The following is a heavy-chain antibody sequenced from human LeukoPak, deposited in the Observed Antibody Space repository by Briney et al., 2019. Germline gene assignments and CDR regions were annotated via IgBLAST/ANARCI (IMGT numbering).Heavy chain of an antibody. Sequence: SETLSLTCTVSGGSIRSSYYYWGWIRQPPGKGLEWIGSIYDSGSTYYNPSLKSRVTISVDTSKNQFSLKLTAVTAADTAVYYCARETPGAGHFDYWGQGSLVTVSS. CDR2: IYDSGST. CDR3: ARETPGAGHFDY. D-gene: IGHD7-27*01. V-gene: IGHV4-39*07. J-gene: IGHJ4*02. CDR1: GGSIRSSYYY.